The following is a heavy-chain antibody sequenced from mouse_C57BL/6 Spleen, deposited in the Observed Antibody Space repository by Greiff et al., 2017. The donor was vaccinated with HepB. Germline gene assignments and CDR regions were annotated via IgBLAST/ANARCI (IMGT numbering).Heavy chain of an antibody. CDR2: VYPYNGGT. CDR3: ARWDYYVNLDYPIYY. D-gene: IGHD2-1*01. Sequence: VQLQQSGPVLVKPGPSVKISCKASGFTFTDYYMHWVKQSHGKSLEWIGLVYPYNGGTSYNQKFKGKATLTVDTSSSTAYMELNSLTSEDSAVYYCARWDYYVNLDYPIYYFPQETSVTVSS. CDR1: GFTFTDYY. V-gene: IGHV1-36*01. J-gene: IGHJ4*01.